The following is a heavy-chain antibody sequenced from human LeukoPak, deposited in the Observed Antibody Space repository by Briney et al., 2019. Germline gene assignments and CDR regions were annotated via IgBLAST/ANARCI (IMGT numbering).Heavy chain of an antibody. CDR3: ARGSLLSSSSWTPPTPD. Sequence: ASVRVSCKASGYTFTSYGISWVRQAPGQGLEWMGWISAYNGNTNYAQKLQGRVTMTTDTSTSTAYMELRSLRSGDTAVYYCARGSLLSSSSWTPPTPDWGQGTLVTVSS. J-gene: IGHJ4*02. CDR1: GYTFTSYG. V-gene: IGHV1-18*01. D-gene: IGHD6-13*01. CDR2: ISAYNGNT.